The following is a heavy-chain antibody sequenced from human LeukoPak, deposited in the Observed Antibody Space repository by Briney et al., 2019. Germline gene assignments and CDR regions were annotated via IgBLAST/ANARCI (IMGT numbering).Heavy chain of an antibody. D-gene: IGHD4/OR15-4a*01. J-gene: IGHJ4*02. CDR2: IYYSGST. CDR3: ARDRDYIIDY. CDR1: GGSISSYY. Sequence: SETLSLTCTVSGGSISSYYWNWIRQPPGKGLEWIGYIYYSGSTNYNPSLKSRVTISVGMSKNQFSLKLSSVTAADTAVYYCARDRDYIIDYWGQGTLVTVSS. V-gene: IGHV4-59*01.